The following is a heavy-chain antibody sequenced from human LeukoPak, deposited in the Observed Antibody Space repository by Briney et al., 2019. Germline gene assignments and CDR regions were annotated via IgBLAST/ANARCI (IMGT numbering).Heavy chain of an antibody. D-gene: IGHD3-10*01. CDR3: AKDRPAMVRGVIGSYYFDY. V-gene: IGHV3-23*01. J-gene: IGHJ4*02. CDR1: GFTFSSYA. CDR2: ISGSGGST. Sequence: GGSLRLSCAASGFTFSSYAMSWVRQAPGKGLEWVSAISGSGGSTYYADSVKGRFTISRDNSKNTLYLQMNSLRAEDTAVYYCAKDRPAMVRGVIGSYYFDYWGQGTLVTVSS.